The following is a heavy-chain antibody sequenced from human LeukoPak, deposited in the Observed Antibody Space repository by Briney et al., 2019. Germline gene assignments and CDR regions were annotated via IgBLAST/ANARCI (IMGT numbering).Heavy chain of an antibody. CDR1: GFTFSDYY. Sequence: GGSLRLSCAASGFTFSDYYMSWIRQAPGKGLEWVGRIKSKTDGGTTDYAAPVKGRFTISRDDSKNTLYLQMNSLKTEDTAVYYCTTVPSGYYYGMDVWGQGTTVTVSS. V-gene: IGHV3-15*01. CDR3: TTVPSGYYYGMDV. D-gene: IGHD3-10*01. CDR2: IKSKTDGGTT. J-gene: IGHJ6*02.